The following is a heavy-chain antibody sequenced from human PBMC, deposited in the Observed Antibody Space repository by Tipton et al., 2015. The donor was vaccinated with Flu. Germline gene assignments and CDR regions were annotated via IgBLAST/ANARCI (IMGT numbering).Heavy chain of an antibody. Sequence: TLSLTCTVSGGSISSGGYYWSWIRQHPGKGLEWIGYIYYSGSTHYNPSLKSRVTISVDTTKNLFSLNLSSVTATDTAVYYCARALNSGREYTFDIWGRGTVVTVSS. CDR1: GGSISSGGYY. D-gene: IGHD1-26*01. J-gene: IGHJ3*02. CDR3: ARALNSGREYTFDI. V-gene: IGHV4-31*03. CDR2: IYYSGST.